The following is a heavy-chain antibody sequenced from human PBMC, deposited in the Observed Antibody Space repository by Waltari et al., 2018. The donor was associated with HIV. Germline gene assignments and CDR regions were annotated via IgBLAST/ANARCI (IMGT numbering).Heavy chain of an antibody. CDR2: ISWNSLTT. CDR1: GFTFDAFA. CDR3: AGGTFYNDGGFYGKFDY. D-gene: IGHD3-22*01. Sequence: EVQVVESGGGLVQPGGSLRLSCVMSGFTFDAFAMPWVRQVPGKGLEWVSGISWNSLTTGYADSVRGRFIISRDNAKTSLYLQMNSLRPEDTAFYYCAGGTFYNDGGFYGKFDYWGQGMLVTVSS. V-gene: IGHV3-9*01. J-gene: IGHJ4*02.